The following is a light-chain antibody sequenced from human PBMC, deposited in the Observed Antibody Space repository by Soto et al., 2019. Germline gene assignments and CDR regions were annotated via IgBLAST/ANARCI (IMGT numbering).Light chain of an antibody. Sequence: QSALTQPASVSGSPGQSIIISCTGTSSDVGDYNFVSWYQQHPGKAPKLMIYEVSNRPSGVSNRFSGSKSGNTASLTVSGLQAEDEADYYCSSYAGSPYVFGTGTKLTVL. CDR3: SSYAGSPYV. CDR2: EVS. J-gene: IGLJ1*01. CDR1: SSDVGDYNF. V-gene: IGLV2-14*01.